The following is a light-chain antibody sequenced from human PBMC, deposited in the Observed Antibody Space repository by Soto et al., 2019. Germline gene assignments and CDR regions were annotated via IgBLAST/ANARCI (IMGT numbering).Light chain of an antibody. J-gene: IGKJ1*01. V-gene: IGKV1-8*01. CDR2: DAS. Sequence: AIRMTQSPSSFPASTGDRVTITCRASQGISSYLAWYQQKPGKAPKLLIYDASSLESGVPSGFSGSGSGTEFTLTISSLQPDDFATYYCQQYNSYWTFGQGTKVDIK. CDR1: QGISSY. CDR3: QQYNSYWT.